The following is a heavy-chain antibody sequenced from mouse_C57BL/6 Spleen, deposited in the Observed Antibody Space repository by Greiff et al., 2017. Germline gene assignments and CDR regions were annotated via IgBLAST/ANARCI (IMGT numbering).Heavy chain of an antibody. J-gene: IGHJ2*01. CDR1: GFTFSSYG. CDR3: ARQVITTYYFDY. Sequence: DVQLVESGGDLVKPGGSLKLSCAASGFTFSSYGMSWVRQTPDKRLEWVATISSGGSYTYYPDSVKGRFTISRDNAKNTLYMQMSSLKSEDTAMYYCARQVITTYYFDYWGQGTTLTVSS. D-gene: IGHD2-4*01. V-gene: IGHV5-6*01. CDR2: ISSGGSYT.